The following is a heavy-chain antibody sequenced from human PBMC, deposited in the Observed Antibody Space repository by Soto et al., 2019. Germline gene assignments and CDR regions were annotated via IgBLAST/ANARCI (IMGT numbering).Heavy chain of an antibody. D-gene: IGHD6-13*01. J-gene: IGHJ4*02. CDR2: INPYVGST. CDR1: GYIFINYY. Sequence: QVHLVQSGAEVKKPGASVKVSCKASGYIFINYYIHWVRQAPGQGLEWMGIINPYVGSTNYAQNFRGRVTMARDTSTSTVYMDLSSLRSDDTAVYYCARDLAAADYWGQGTLVTVSS. V-gene: IGHV1-46*01. CDR3: ARDLAAADY.